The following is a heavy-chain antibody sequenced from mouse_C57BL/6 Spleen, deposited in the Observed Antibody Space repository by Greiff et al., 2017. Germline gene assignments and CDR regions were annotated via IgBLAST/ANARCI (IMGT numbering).Heavy chain of an antibody. CDR1: GFTFSSYG. D-gene: IGHD1-1*01. V-gene: IGHV5-6*01. J-gene: IGHJ2*01. CDR2: ISSGGSYT. Sequence: EVKVVESGGDLVKPGGSLKLSCAASGFTFSSYGMSWVRQTPDKRLEWVATISSGGSYTYYPDSVKGRFTISRDNAKNTLYLQMSSLKSEDTAMYYCARQGITGFDYWGQGTTLTVSS. CDR3: ARQGITGFDY.